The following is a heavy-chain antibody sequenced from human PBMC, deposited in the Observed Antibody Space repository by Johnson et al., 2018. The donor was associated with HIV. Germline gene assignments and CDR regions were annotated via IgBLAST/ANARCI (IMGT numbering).Heavy chain of an antibody. V-gene: IGHV3-66*01. J-gene: IGHJ3*02. CDR2: IYSGDNT. CDR1: GFTVSSNY. D-gene: IGHD4-23*01. Sequence: VQLVESGGGLVKPGGSLRLSCAASGFTVSSNYMNWVRQAPGKGLEWVSVIYSGDNTFHADSVKGRFIISRANSKNTLYLQMNSLRAEDTAVYFCARATVESAFYIWGQGTMVTVSS. CDR3: ARATVESAFYI.